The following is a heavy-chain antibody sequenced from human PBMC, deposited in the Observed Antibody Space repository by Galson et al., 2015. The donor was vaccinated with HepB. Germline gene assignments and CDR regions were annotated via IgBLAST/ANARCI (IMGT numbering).Heavy chain of an antibody. CDR3: AKDATYNGYKGPFAP. CDR2: ISWNSGSR. CDR1: GFIFDDYA. D-gene: IGHD5-24*01. Sequence: SLRLSCAASGFIFDDYAMHWVRQAPGKGLEWVSGISWNSGSRGYADSVKGRFTISRDNAKNSLYLQMNSLRAEDTALYYCAKDATYNGYKGPFAPWGQGTRVTVSS. J-gene: IGHJ5*02. V-gene: IGHV3-9*01.